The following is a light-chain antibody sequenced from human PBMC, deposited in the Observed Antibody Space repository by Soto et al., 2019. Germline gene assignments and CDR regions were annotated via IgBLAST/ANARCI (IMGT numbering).Light chain of an antibody. CDR1: QGIIDY. CDR3: PEYNTAPHT. Sequence: DIQMTQSPSSLSASVGDRVTITCRASQGIIDYVAWYQQKPGRAPKLLIYAASTSQSGVPSRFSGSGSGTDFTVTISSLQPEEVATYYCPEYNTAPHTFGHGTKVE. J-gene: IGKJ1*01. V-gene: IGKV1-27*01. CDR2: AAS.